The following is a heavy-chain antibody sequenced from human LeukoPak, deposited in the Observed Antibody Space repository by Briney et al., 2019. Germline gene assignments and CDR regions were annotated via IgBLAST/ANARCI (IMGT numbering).Heavy chain of an antibody. Sequence: SVKVSCKASGGTFSSYAISCVRQAPGQGLEWMGGIIPIFGTANYAQKFQGRVTITADESTSTAYMELSSLRSEDTAVYYCARDCRLNCARQPGFDSWGQGTLVTVSS. J-gene: IGHJ5*01. V-gene: IGHV1-69*13. CDR2: IIPIFGTA. CDR1: GGTFSSYA. D-gene: IGHD1-1*01. CDR3: ARDCRLNCARQPGFDS.